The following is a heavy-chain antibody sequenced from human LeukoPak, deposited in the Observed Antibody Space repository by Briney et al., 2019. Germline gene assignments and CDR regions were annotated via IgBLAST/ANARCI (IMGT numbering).Heavy chain of an antibody. J-gene: IGHJ4*02. V-gene: IGHV3-30*02. CDR3: AKGGSSWYPDY. D-gene: IGHD6-13*01. CDR1: GFTFSSSG. CDR2: IRHDGSYK. Sequence: GRSLRLSCAASGFTFSSSGMHWVRQAPGKGLEWVAFIRHDGSYKYYADSVKGRFTISRDNSGNTLNLQMNSLRAEDTAVHYCAKGGSSWYPDYWGQGTLVTVSS.